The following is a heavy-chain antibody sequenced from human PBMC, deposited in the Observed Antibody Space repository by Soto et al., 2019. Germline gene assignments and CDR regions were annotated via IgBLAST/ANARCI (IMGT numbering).Heavy chain of an antibody. Sequence: GGSLRLSCAASGFTVSNNDMTWVRQAPGKGLEWVAVIQDGGSISYADSVSDRFTISRDNAKNTVFLEMNSLRPEDTAVYFCARGEGSGSNALGHWGQGTPVTVPQ. CDR3: ARGEGSGSNALGH. J-gene: IGHJ4*02. V-gene: IGHV3-66*01. CDR1: GFTVSNND. D-gene: IGHD3-16*01. CDR2: IQDGGSI.